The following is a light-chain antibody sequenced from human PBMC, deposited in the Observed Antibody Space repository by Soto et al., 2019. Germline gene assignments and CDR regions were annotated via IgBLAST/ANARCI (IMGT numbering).Light chain of an antibody. CDR2: GAS. CDR3: QQYGNSPLT. Sequence: EIVLTQSPGTLSLSPGERATLSCRASQSVRSTYLAWYQQKPGQAPRLLIYGASSRATGIPDRFSRSGSGTDFTLTISRLEPEDFAVYYFQQYGNSPLTFGGGTKVEIK. CDR1: QSVRSTY. J-gene: IGKJ4*01. V-gene: IGKV3-20*01.